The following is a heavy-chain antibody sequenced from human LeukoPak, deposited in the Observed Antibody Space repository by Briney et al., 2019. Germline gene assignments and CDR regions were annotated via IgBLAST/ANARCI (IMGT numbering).Heavy chain of an antibody. CDR2: IKQDGSEE. J-gene: IGHJ4*02. Sequence: GGSLRLSCAASGFTFSSYWMSWVRQAPGKGLEWVANIKQDGSEEYYVDSVKGRFTISRDNAKKSLYLQINSLRAEDTAVYYCATKSGNYYNYWGQGSLVTVSS. CDR3: ATKSGNYYNY. CDR1: GFTFSSYW. V-gene: IGHV3-7*03. D-gene: IGHD1-26*01.